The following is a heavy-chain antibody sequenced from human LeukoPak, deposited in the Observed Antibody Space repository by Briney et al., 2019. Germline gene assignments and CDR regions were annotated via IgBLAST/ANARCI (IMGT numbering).Heavy chain of an antibody. V-gene: IGHV3-23*01. CDR2: LGVSVSGYGGST. D-gene: IGHD2-15*01. CDR3: AKDLTFRGSGHYTYFDY. Sequence: GGSLRLSCAASGFTFSRYAMSWVRQAPGRGLEWVSALGVSVSGYGGSTYYADSVKGRFTLSRDNSKNTLYLQMNSLRAEDTAVYYCAKDLTFRGSGHYTYFDYWGQGALVTVSS. CDR1: GFTFSRYA. J-gene: IGHJ4*02.